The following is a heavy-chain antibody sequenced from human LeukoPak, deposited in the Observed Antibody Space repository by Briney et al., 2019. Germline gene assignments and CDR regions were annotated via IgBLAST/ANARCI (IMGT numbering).Heavy chain of an antibody. J-gene: IGHJ5*02. CDR1: GGTFSSYA. CDR3: ARSMVRGVSWFDP. D-gene: IGHD3-10*01. Sequence: GASVKVSCKASGGTFSSYAISWVRQAPGQGLEWMGRIIPILGIANYAQKFQGRVTITADKSTSTAYMELSSLRSEDTAVYYCARSMVRGVSWFDPWGQGTLVTVSS. CDR2: IIPILGIA. V-gene: IGHV1-69*04.